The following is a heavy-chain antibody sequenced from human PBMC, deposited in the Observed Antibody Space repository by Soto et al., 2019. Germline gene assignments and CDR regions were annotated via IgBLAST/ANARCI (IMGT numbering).Heavy chain of an antibody. CDR2: ISHDGGIK. Sequence: QVQLVESGGGVVQPGRSLTLSCAASGFPFTSYAMHWVRQAPGKGLEWVAVISHDGGIKHYTDSVKGRFTISRDNSKNTLYLQMNSLRDEDTAVYXXXREXDALDVWGQGTTVTVAS. V-gene: IGHV3-30-3*01. CDR3: XREXDALDV. CDR1: GFPFTSYA. J-gene: IGHJ6*02.